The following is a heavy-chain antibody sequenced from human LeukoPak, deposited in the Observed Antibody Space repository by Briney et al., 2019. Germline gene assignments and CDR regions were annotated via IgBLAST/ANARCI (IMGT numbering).Heavy chain of an antibody. V-gene: IGHV1-24*01. CDR1: GGTFSSYA. D-gene: IGHD4-23*01. CDR3: ATTVVTINGIDP. Sequence: ASVKVSCKASGGTFSSYAISWVRQAPGQGLEWMGGFDPEDGETIYAQKFQGRVTMTEDTSTDTAYMELSSLRSEDTAVYYCATTVVTINGIDPWGQGTLVTVSS. CDR2: FDPEDGET. J-gene: IGHJ5*02.